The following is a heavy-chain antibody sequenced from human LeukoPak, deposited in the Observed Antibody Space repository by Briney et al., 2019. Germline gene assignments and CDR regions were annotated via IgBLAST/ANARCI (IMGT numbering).Heavy chain of an antibody. D-gene: IGHD4-17*01. CDR3: AREGEWGPSGDPLHPFDY. Sequence: ASVKVSCKASGYTFTGHYMHWVRQAPGQGLEWMGWINPNSGGTNYAQKFQGWVTMTRDTSISTAYMELSRLRSDDTAVYYCAREGEWGPSGDPLHPFDYWGQGTLVTVSS. V-gene: IGHV1-2*04. J-gene: IGHJ4*02. CDR1: GYTFTGHY. CDR2: INPNSGGT.